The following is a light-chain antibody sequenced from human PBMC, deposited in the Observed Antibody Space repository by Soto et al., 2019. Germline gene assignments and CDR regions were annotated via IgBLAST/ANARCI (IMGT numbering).Light chain of an antibody. V-gene: IGKV3-11*01. CDR3: QQRSNWLWT. Sequence: EIVLTQSPATLSLSPGARATLSCRASQSVSSYLALYQQKPGQAPRLLIYDASNRATGIPARFSGSGSGTDFTLTISSLEPEDFAVYYCQQRSNWLWTFGQGNKVEIK. J-gene: IGKJ1*01. CDR1: QSVSSY. CDR2: DAS.